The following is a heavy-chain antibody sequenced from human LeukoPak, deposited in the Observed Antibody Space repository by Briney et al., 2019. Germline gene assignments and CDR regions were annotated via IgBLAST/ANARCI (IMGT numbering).Heavy chain of an antibody. CDR2: IYYSGST. CDR3: ARHYDSSGYYFDY. J-gene: IGHJ4*02. D-gene: IGHD3-22*01. V-gene: IGHV4-61*01. CDR1: GGSVSSGSYY. Sequence: PSETLSLTCTVSGGSVSSGSYYWSWIRQPPGKGLEWIGYIYYSGSTNYNPSLKSRVTISVDTSKNQFSLRLSSVTAADTAVYYCARHYDSSGYYFDYWGQGTLVTVSS.